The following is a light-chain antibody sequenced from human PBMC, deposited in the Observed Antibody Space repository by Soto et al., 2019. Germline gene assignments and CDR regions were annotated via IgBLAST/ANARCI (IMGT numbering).Light chain of an antibody. J-gene: IGKJ3*01. CDR1: QSVSTH. V-gene: IGKV3-11*01. CDR2: DAS. Sequence: EIVLTQSPATLSLSPGERATLSCRASQSVSTHLAWYQQKPGQAPRLLMYDASNRATGISARFSGSGSGTDFTLTISSLEPEDFAVYYCQHRSDWPLFTFGPGTKLDIK. CDR3: QHRSDWPLFT.